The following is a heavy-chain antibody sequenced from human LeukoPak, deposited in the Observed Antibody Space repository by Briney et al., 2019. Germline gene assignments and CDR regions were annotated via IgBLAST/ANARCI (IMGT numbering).Heavy chain of an antibody. CDR1: GGSISSYY. J-gene: IGHJ4*02. Sequence: SDTLPLTCTVCGGSISSYYWSWLRQPAGKGLEWIGRIYTSGSTNYNPSLKSRVTMSVDTSKNQFSLKLSSVTAADTAVYYCAAAYYYGSGSYLDYWGQGTLVTVSS. D-gene: IGHD3-10*01. CDR2: IYTSGST. V-gene: IGHV4-4*07. CDR3: AAAYYYGSGSYLDY.